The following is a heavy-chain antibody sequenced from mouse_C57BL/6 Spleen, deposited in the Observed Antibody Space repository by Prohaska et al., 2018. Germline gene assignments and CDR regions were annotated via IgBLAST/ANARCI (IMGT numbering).Heavy chain of an antibody. Sequence: EVQLQQSGPELVKPGASVKISCKASGYTFTDSYMNWVKQSHGKGLEWIGDINPNNGGTSYNQKFKGKATLTVDKSSSTAYMELRSRTSEDSAVYYCASTGTLAYWGQGTLVTVSA. CDR1: GYTFTDSY. V-gene: IGHV1-26*01. CDR2: INPNNGGT. CDR3: ASTGTLAY. D-gene: IGHD4-1*01. J-gene: IGHJ3*01.